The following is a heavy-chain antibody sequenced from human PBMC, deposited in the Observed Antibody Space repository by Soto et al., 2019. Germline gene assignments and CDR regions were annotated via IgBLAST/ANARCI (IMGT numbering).Heavy chain of an antibody. Sequence: PSETLSLTCAVSGASLRGYYWGWFRQPPGKGLEWIGEIDHSGSTKYNPSLKSGATIAVDTSKNQFSLKVNSVTAADAAVYYCGSVGRVPWGQGTLVTVPQ. CDR1: GASLRGYY. CDR3: GSVGRVP. V-gene: IGHV4-34*01. J-gene: IGHJ4*02. CDR2: IDHSGST. D-gene: IGHD1-26*01.